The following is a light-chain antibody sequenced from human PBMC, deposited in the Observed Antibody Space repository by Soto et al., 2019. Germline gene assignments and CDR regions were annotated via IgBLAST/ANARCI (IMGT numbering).Light chain of an antibody. Sequence: EIVLTQSPAILSLSPWEKATLSCRASQSVSGSLGWYQQKPGQAPRLIIYDASNRATGIPARFSGSGSGADFTLTISSLEPEDFATYYCQQHGQWPITFGQGTRLEIK. CDR2: DAS. CDR3: QQHGQWPIT. V-gene: IGKV3-11*01. CDR1: QSVSGS. J-gene: IGKJ5*01.